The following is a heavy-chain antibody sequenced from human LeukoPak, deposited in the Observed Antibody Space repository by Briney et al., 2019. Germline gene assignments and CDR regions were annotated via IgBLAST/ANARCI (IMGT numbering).Heavy chain of an antibody. CDR2: VDEDGSER. CDR1: GFTFSRYW. V-gene: IGHV3-7*01. Sequence: PGGSLRLSCAASGFTFSRYWMTWVRQAPGKGLEWVANVDEDGSERFYVDSVKGRFTISRDNAMNSLYLQMNSLRVEDTALYYCVRDQGAAGDYWGQGTLVTVSS. J-gene: IGHJ4*02. CDR3: VRDQGAAGDY. D-gene: IGHD6-13*01.